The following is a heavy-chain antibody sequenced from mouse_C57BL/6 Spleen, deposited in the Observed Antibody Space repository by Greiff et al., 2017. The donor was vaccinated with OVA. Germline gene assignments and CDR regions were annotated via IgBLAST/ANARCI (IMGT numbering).Heavy chain of an antibody. D-gene: IGHD1-1*01. CDR3: ARYYYGSSYEEDAMDY. Sequence: VQLQQSGAELAKPGASVKLSCKASGYTFTSYWMHWVKQRPGQGLEWIGYINPSSGYTKYNQKFKDKATLTADKSSSTAYMQLSSLTYEDSAVYYCARYYYGSSYEEDAMDYWGQGTSVTVSS. CDR2: INPSSGYT. CDR1: GYTFTSYW. J-gene: IGHJ4*01. V-gene: IGHV1-7*01.